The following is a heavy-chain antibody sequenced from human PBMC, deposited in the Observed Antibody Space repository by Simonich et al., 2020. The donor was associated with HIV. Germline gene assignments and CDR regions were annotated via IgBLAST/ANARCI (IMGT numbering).Heavy chain of an antibody. CDR1: GYTFTDYY. J-gene: IGHJ4*02. Sequence: EVQLVQSGAEVKKPGATVKISCKVSGYTFTDYYIHWVQQAPGKGLECMGLVDPEDGEAIFAEKFQGRVTITADTSTDTAYMELSGLRSEDTAVYYCATPSLAATAFDYWGQGTLVTVSS. V-gene: IGHV1-69-2*01. CDR3: ATPSLAATAFDY. D-gene: IGHD2-15*01. CDR2: VDPEDGEA.